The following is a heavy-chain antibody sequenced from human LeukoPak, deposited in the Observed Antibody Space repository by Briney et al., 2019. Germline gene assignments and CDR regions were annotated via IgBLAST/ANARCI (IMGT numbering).Heavy chain of an antibody. Sequence: PGGSLRLSCAASGITFSSYSMNWVRQAPGKGLEWVSSISDSSSYIYYADSVKGRFTISRDNARNSQYLQMNSLRAEDTAVYYCARAQAVAGTPDYWGQGTLVTVSS. CDR3: ARAQAVAGTPDY. V-gene: IGHV3-21*01. D-gene: IGHD6-19*01. CDR2: ISDSSSYI. J-gene: IGHJ4*02. CDR1: GITFSSYS.